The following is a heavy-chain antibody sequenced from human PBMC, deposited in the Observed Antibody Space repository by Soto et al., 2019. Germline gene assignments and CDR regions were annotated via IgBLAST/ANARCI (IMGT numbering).Heavy chain of an antibody. D-gene: IGHD1-1*01. CDR3: AKGGRPPREPFMDV. J-gene: IGHJ6*02. CDR1: GFTFSGFTFSSYA. Sequence: PGGSLRLSCAASGFTFSGFTFSSYAMTWVRQAPGKGLEWVSTISGTGVSTYYADSVKGRFTISRGNSKDTLYLRMNSLRAEDTAVYYCAKGGRPPREPFMDVWGQGTTVTVSS. V-gene: IGHV3-23*01. CDR2: ISGTGVST.